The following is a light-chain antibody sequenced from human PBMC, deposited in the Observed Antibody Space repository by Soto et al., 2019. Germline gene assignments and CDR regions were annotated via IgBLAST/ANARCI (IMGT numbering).Light chain of an antibody. CDR3: RSYTSSSTYV. V-gene: IGLV2-14*01. CDR2: DVS. CDR1: SSDVGGYNY. J-gene: IGLJ1*01. Sequence: QSALAQPASVSGSPGQSITISCTGTSSDVGGYNYVSWYQQHPGKAPIVMIYDVSNRPSGVSNRFSGSKSGNTASLTISGLQAEDEADYYCRSYTSSSTYVFGAGTKLTVL.